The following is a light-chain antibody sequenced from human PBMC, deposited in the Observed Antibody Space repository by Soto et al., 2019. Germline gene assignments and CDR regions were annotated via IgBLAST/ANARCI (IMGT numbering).Light chain of an antibody. CDR1: SSDVGGYNY. CDR3: SSYTASNTVI. V-gene: IGLV2-14*01. CDR2: EVS. J-gene: IGLJ2*01. Sequence: QSALTQPASVSGSPGQSITISCAGTSSDVGGYNYVSWYQQHPGKAPKLMIYEVSNRPSGVSNRFSGSKSGNTASLTISGLQAEDDADYYCSSYTASNTVIFGGGTKLTVL.